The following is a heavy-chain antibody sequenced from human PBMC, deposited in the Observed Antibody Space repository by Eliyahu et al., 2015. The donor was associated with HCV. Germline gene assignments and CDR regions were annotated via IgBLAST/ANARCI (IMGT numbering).Heavy chain of an antibody. Sequence: QVQLQESGPGLVKPSETLSLTCTVSGGSXXSYYWGWIRQPPGKGLEWIGYIYYSGSTNYNPSLKSRVTISVDTSKNQFSLKLSSVTAADTAVYYCARHDKRGSYYAGFGYWGQGTLVTVSS. V-gene: IGHV4-59*08. CDR2: IYYSGST. CDR1: GGSXXSYY. D-gene: IGHD1-26*01. CDR3: ARHDKRGSYYAGFGY. J-gene: IGHJ4*02.